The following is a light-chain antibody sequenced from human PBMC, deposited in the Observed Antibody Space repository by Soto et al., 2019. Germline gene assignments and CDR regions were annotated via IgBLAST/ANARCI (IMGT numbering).Light chain of an antibody. CDR3: QQYNNWPRT. V-gene: IGKV1-39*01. J-gene: IGKJ1*01. CDR1: QSISTY. Sequence: DIQMTQSPCPLSASVGDRVTITCRASQSISTYLNWYQQKPGKAPKLLIYGASSLQSGVPSRFSGSGSGTDFTLTISSLQSEDFAVYYCQQYNNWPRTFGQGTKVDIK. CDR2: GAS.